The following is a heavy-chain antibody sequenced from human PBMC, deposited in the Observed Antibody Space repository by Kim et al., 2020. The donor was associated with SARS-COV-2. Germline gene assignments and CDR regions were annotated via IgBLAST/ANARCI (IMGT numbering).Heavy chain of an antibody. J-gene: IGHJ4*02. CDR2: GGST. CDR3: ARGTGASDY. V-gene: IGHV3-20*01. Sequence: GGSTGYADSGKGRLTIPKDNAKNPLYLQMNSLRAEDTALYHCARGTGASDYWGQGTLVTVSS. D-gene: IGHD7-27*01.